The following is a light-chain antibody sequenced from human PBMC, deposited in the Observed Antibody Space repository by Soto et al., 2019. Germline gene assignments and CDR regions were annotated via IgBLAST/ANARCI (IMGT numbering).Light chain of an antibody. V-gene: IGLV2-14*01. J-gene: IGLJ1*01. CDR2: DVS. Sequence: QSVLTQPASVSGSPGQSITISCTGTSSDVGGYKDVSWYQQHPGEAPKLMLYDVSNRPSGVSNRFSGSKSGNTASLTISGLQADDEADYYCSSYTSSRTMVFGTGTKLTVL. CDR1: SSDVGGYKD. CDR3: SSYTSSRTMV.